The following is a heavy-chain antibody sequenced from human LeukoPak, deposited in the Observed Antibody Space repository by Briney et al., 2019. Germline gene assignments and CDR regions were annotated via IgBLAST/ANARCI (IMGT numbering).Heavy chain of an antibody. D-gene: IGHD2-15*01. CDR2: ISGSGGNT. CDR3: AKQRSEVVVAATNY. Sequence: QAGGSLRLSCAASGFTFSSYAMSWVRQAPGKGLEWVSAISGSGGNTYYADSVKGRFTISRDNSQNTLYLQMNSLRAEDTAVYHCAKQRSEVVVAATNYWGQGTLVTVSS. J-gene: IGHJ4*02. CDR1: GFTFSSYA. V-gene: IGHV3-23*01.